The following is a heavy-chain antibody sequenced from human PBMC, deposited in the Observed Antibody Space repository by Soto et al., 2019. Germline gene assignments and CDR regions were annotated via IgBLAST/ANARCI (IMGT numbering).Heavy chain of an antibody. CDR2: ISAYNGNT. CDR3: ARVVRSYYDFWSGYSGYYYGMDV. V-gene: IGHV1-18*01. D-gene: IGHD3-3*01. CDR1: GYTFTSYG. Sequence: VQLVQSGAEVKKPGASVKVSCKASGYTFTSYGISWVRQAPGQGLEWMGWISAYNGNTNYAQKLQGRVTMTTDTSTSTAYMELRSLRSDDTAVYYCARVVRSYYDFWSGYSGYYYGMDVWGQGTTVTVSS. J-gene: IGHJ6*02.